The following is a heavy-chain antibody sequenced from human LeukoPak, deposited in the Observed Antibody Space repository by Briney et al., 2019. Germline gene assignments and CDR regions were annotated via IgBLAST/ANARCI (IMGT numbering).Heavy chain of an antibody. D-gene: IGHD4-23*01. CDR3: ARRGIISVITSWYFDL. CDR1: GFTFSSYA. V-gene: IGHV3-23*01. Sequence: GGSLRLSCAGSGFTFSSYAMSWVRQAPGKGLEWVSVISGSSDTTYYADSVKGRFIISRDNSKNTLYLQMNSLRAEDTAVYYCARRGIISVITSWYFDLWGRGTLVTVSS. J-gene: IGHJ2*01. CDR2: ISGSSDTT.